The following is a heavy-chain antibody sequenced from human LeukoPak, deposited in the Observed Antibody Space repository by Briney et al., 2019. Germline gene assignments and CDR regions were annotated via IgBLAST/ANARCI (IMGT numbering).Heavy chain of an antibody. CDR1: GGSISGYY. CDR2: ICISGST. V-gene: IGHV4-4*07. CDR3: ARVGQGSGWYFDY. Sequence: SETLSLTCTVSGGSISGYYWSWIRQPAGKGLEWIGRICISGSTNYNPSLKSRLTMSVDTSKNQFSLKLSSVTAADTAVYYCARVGQGSGWYFDYWGQGTLVTVSS. D-gene: IGHD6-19*01. J-gene: IGHJ4*02.